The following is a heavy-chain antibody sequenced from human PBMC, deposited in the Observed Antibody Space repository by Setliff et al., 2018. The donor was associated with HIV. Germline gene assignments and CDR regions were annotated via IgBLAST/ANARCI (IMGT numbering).Heavy chain of an antibody. V-gene: IGHV1-3*01. CDR1: GYTFTSYA. J-gene: IGHJ5*02. CDR2: LNAGNGDT. Sequence: ASVKVSCKASGYTFTSYALHWVRQAPGQRLEWMGWLNAGNGDTKYSQKFQGRVTITRDTSASTAYMELSSLRSEDTAVYYCARPHVRYNWFDPWGQGTLVTVSS. CDR3: ARPHVRYNWFDP.